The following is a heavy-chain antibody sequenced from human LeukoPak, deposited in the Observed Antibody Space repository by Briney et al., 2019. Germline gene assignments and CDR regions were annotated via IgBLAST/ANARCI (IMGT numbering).Heavy chain of an antibody. CDR3: ARDLVTTIVVPYDF. J-gene: IGHJ4*02. Sequence: GGSLRLSCAASGFTFSNYWMSWVRQAPGKGLEWLANMNQDGSHIYYVDFVKGRFTISRDNAKNSLYLQLDSLRAEDTAVYYCARDLVTTIVVPYDFWGQGTLVTVSS. CDR2: MNQDGSHI. D-gene: IGHD3-22*01. CDR1: GFTFSNYW. V-gene: IGHV3-7*01.